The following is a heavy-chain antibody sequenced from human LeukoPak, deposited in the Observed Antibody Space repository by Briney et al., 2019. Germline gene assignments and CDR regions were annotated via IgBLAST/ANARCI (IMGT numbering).Heavy chain of an antibody. J-gene: IGHJ4*02. D-gene: IGHD4-23*01. V-gene: IGHV1-2*04. CDR1: GYTLTELS. Sequence: ASVKVSCKVSGYTLTELSMHWVRQAPGQGLEWMGWINPNSGGTNYAQKFQGWVTMTRDTSISTAYMELSRLRSDDTAVYYCARVYGGNMAREFGYWGQGTLVTVSS. CDR2: INPNSGGT. CDR3: ARVYGGNMAREFGY.